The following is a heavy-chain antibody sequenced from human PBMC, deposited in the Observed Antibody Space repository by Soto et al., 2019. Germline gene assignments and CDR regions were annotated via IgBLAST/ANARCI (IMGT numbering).Heavy chain of an antibody. V-gene: IGHV1-69*13. CDR3: ARRRDGYNGAFDI. J-gene: IGHJ3*02. CDR1: GGTFSSYA. Sequence: SVKVSCKASGGTFSSYAISWVRQAPGQGLEWMGGIIPIFGTANYAQKFQGRVTITADESTSTAYMELSSLRSEDTAVYYCARRRDGYNGAFDIWGQGTMVTVSS. CDR2: IIPIFGTA. D-gene: IGHD5-12*01.